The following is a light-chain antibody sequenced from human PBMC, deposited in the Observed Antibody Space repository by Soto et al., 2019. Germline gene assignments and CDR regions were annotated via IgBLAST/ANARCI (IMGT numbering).Light chain of an antibody. J-gene: IGKJ4*01. CDR3: QQYSHWPLT. Sequence: EIVMSQSPATLSVSTGERATLSCRASQHVCTNVAWYQQKPGQAPRLLIYAASTRATGIPGRFSGSGSGTEFTLTISSLESEDFAVYYCQQYSHWPLTFAGGTKVAIK. V-gene: IGKV3-15*01. CDR1: QHVCTN. CDR2: AAS.